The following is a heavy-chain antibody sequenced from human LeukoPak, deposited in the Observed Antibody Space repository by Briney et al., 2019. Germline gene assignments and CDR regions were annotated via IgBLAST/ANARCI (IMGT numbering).Heavy chain of an antibody. J-gene: IGHJ4*02. Sequence: PGGSLRLSCAASGFTFSSYEMNWVRQAPGKGLEWVSAISGRGDNTFYANSVKGRFSISTDISKNTLYLQMNSLRAEDTATYYCAKGSGSGTYYPKYYFDSWGQGTLVTVSS. CDR2: ISGRGDNT. D-gene: IGHD3-10*01. CDR3: AKGSGSGTYYPKYYFDS. V-gene: IGHV3-23*01. CDR1: GFTFSSYE.